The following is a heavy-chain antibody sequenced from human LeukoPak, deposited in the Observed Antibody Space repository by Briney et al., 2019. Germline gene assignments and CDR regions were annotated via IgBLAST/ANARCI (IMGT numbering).Heavy chain of an antibody. D-gene: IGHD5-24*01. Sequence: PGGSLRLSCAASGFTFSGSAMHWVRQASGKGLEWVGRIRSKANSYATAYAASVKGRFTISRDDSKNTAYLQMNSLRAEDTAVYYCAKREGFMGTVTHDAFDIWGQGTVVIVS. J-gene: IGHJ3*02. CDR3: AKREGFMGTVTHDAFDI. V-gene: IGHV3-73*01. CDR2: IRSKANSYAT. CDR1: GFTFSGSA.